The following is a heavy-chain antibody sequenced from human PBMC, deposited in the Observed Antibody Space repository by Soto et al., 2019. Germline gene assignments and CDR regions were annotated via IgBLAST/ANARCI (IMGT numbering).Heavy chain of an antibody. Sequence: QVQLVESGGGVVQPGRSLRLSCAASGFTFSGYAMHWVRQAPGKGLDWVAVIYYDGNNRNYADSVKGRFTVSRDNSKKTLYLQMNSQRAEDTAVYYCARRTGSGSSGVYGRDFWGQGTKMTVSS. CDR2: IYYDGNNR. V-gene: IGHV3-33*01. D-gene: IGHD3-22*01. CDR1: GFTFSGYA. CDR3: ARRTGSGSSGVYGRDF. J-gene: IGHJ6*02.